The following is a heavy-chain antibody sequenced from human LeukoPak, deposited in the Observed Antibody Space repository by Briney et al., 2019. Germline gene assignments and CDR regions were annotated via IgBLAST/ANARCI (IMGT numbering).Heavy chain of an antibody. Sequence: ASVKVSCKASGYTFTSYAMNWVRQAPGQGLEWMGWINTNTGNPTYAQGFTGRFVFSLDTSVSTAYLRISSLKAEDTAVYYCARGRVLLWFGESYYFDYWGQGTLVTVSS. V-gene: IGHV7-4-1*02. CDR2: INTNTGNP. D-gene: IGHD3-10*01. CDR3: ARGRVLLWFGESYYFDY. CDR1: GYTFTSYA. J-gene: IGHJ4*02.